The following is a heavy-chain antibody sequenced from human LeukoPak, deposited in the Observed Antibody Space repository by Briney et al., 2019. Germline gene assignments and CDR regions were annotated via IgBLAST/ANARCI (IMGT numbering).Heavy chain of an antibody. J-gene: IGHJ6*03. D-gene: IGHD3-10*01. CDR2: ISSSGSTI. V-gene: IGHV3-48*04. CDR1: GFTFSSYS. CDR3: ARVGRGITNYMDV. Sequence: GGSLRLSCAVSGFTFSSYSMNWVRQAPGKGLEWVSYISSSGSTIYYADSVKGRFTISRDNAKNSLYLQMNSLRAEDTAVYYCARVGRGITNYMDVWGKGTTVTISS.